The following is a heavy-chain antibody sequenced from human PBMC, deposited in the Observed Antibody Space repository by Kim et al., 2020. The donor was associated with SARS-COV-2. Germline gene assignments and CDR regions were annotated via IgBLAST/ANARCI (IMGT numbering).Heavy chain of an antibody. D-gene: IGHD6-19*01. Sequence: GGSLRLSCAASGFTFSSYAMSWVRQAPGKGLEWVSAISGSGGSTYYADSVKGRFTISRDNSKNTLYLQMNSLRAEDTAVYYCAKHLHAKPSGWYLFDYWGQGTLVTVSS. V-gene: IGHV3-23*01. CDR3: AKHLHAKPSGWYLFDY. J-gene: IGHJ4*02. CDR2: ISGSGGST. CDR1: GFTFSSYA.